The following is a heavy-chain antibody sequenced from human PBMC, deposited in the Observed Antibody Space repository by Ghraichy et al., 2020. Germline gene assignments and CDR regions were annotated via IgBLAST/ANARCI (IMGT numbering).Heavy chain of an antibody. J-gene: IGHJ4*02. CDR3: AIIVATTSENY. Sequence: ASVKVSCKASGYTFTTYGISWVRQAPGQGLEWMGWISTYNGNTHYAQKLQGRVTMTTDTSTSTAYVELRSLRFDDTAVYYYAIIVATTSENYWGQGTLVTVSS. V-gene: IGHV1-18*04. D-gene: IGHD5-12*01. CDR2: ISTYNGNT. CDR1: GYTFTTYG.